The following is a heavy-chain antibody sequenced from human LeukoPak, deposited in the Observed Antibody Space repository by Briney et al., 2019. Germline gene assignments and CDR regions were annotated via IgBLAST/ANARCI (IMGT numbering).Heavy chain of an antibody. J-gene: IGHJ4*02. CDR3: AGGTAGLDYFDY. V-gene: IGHV1-69*13. CDR2: IIPIFGTA. Sequence: SVKVSCKAPGGTFSSYAISWVRQAPGQGLEWMGGIIPIFGTANYAQKFQGRVTITADESTSTAYMELSSLRSEDTAVYYCAGGTAGLDYFDYWAQGPLVTASS. CDR1: GGTFSSYA.